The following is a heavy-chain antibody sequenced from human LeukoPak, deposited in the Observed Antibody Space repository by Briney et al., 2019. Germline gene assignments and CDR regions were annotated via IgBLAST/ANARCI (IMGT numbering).Heavy chain of an antibody. CDR3: TRVVTFGGVIVKFDY. CDR2: IRSKAYGGTT. V-gene: IGHV3-49*04. J-gene: IGHJ4*02. Sequence: SLRLSCAASGFTFSSYEMNWVRQAPGKGLEWVGFIRSKAYGGTTEYAASVKGRFTISRDDSKSIAYLQMNSLKTEDTAVYYCTRVVTFGGVIVKFDYWGQGTLVTVSS. CDR1: GFTFSSYE. D-gene: IGHD3-16*02.